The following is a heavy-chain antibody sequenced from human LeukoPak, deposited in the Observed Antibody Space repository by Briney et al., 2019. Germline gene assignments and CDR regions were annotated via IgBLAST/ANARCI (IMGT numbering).Heavy chain of an antibody. CDR3: ARGVVAAGDY. Sequence: GGSLRLSCAASGFTFSNYGMHWVRQAPGKGLEWVSYISSSSSTIYYADSVKGRFTISRDNAKNSLYLQMNSLRDEDTAVYYCARGVVAAGDYWGQGTLVTVSS. D-gene: IGHD2-15*01. J-gene: IGHJ4*02. CDR1: GFTFSNYG. CDR2: ISSSSSTI. V-gene: IGHV3-48*02.